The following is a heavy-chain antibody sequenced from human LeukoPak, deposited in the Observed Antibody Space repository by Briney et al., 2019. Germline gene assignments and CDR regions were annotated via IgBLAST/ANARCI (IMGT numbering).Heavy chain of an antibody. CDR3: ARDRGRACSNSPFDC. V-gene: IGHV1-8*01. D-gene: IGHD2/OR15-2a*01. CDR2: MNPNSRNT. J-gene: IGHJ4*02. Sequence: ASVTLSCKASGYTFTSYDTNWVRHANGQGIEWMGWMNPNSRNTGDDQKFQGRVTMTTDTCTSTAYMELRSLRSDDTAVYYCARDRGRACSNSPFDCWGEATLVTVSS. CDR1: GYTFTSYD.